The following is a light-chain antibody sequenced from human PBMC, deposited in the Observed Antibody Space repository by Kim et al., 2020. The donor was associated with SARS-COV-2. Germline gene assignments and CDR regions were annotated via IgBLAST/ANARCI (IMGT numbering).Light chain of an antibody. V-gene: IGKV3-15*01. CDR3: QQYNNRPPWT. Sequence: SAGERATLSCMASQSVSNNLAWYQQKPGQAPRLLMYNVDTRATGIPPRFSGSGSRTEFTLTISSLQSEDSAVYYCQQYNNRPPWTFGQGTKVDIK. CDR2: NVD. J-gene: IGKJ1*01. CDR1: QSVSNN.